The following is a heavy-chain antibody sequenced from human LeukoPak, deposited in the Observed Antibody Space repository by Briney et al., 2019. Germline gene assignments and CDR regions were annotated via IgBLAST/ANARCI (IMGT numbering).Heavy chain of an antibody. Sequence: SETLSLTCAVYGGSFSGYYWSWIRQPPGKGLEWIGEINHRGSTDYNPSLKSRVTISVDTSKNQFSLKLSSVTAADTAVYYCARAYGSGTGHYYYYYYMDVWGKGTTVTISS. D-gene: IGHD3-10*01. V-gene: IGHV4-34*01. CDR1: GGSFSGYY. J-gene: IGHJ6*03. CDR2: INHRGST. CDR3: ARAYGSGTGHYYYYYYMDV.